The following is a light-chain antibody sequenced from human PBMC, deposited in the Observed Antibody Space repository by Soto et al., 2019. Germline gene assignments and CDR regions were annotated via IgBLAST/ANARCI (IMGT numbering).Light chain of an antibody. CDR3: QSYDSSLSGYWV. CDR2: GNS. J-gene: IGLJ3*02. V-gene: IGLV1-40*01. CDR1: SSNIGAGYD. Sequence: QSVLTQPPSVSGAPGQRVTISCTGNSSNIGAGYDVHWYQQLPGTAPKLLIYGNSNRTSGVPDRFSGSKSGTSASLAITGLQAEDEADYYCQSYDSSLSGYWVFGGGTKLTVL.